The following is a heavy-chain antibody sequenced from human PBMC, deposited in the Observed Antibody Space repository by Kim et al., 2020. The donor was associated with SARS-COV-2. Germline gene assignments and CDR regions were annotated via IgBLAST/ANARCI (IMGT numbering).Heavy chain of an antibody. Sequence: GGSLRLSCAASGFTFSSYGMHWVRQAPGKGLEWVAVISYDGSNKYYADSVKGRFTISRDNSKNTLYLQMNSLRAEDTAVYYCAKDSGCSSTSCNSYWFDP. CDR1: GFTFSSYG. J-gene: IGHJ5*02. CDR2: ISYDGSNK. D-gene: IGHD2-2*01. V-gene: IGHV3-30*18. CDR3: AKDSGCSSTSCNSYWFDP.